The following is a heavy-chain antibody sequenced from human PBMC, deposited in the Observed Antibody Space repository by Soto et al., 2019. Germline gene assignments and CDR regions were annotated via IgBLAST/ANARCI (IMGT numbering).Heavy chain of an antibody. CDR1: GGSFSGYS. J-gene: IGHJ4*02. CDR2: INHSGST. D-gene: IGHD5-12*01. CDR3: ERGYSGYDWDYFDY. V-gene: IGHV4-34*01. Sequence: SETLSLTCAVYGGSFSGYSWSWIRQPPGKGLEWIGEINHSGSTNYNPSLKSRVTISVDTSKNQFSLKLSSVTAADTAVYYCERGYSGYDWDYFDYWGQGTLVTVSS.